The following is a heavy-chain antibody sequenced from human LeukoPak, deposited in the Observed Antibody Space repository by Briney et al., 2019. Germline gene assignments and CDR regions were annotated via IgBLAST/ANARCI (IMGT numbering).Heavy chain of an antibody. V-gene: IGHV3-74*01. CDR1: GFTFSSYW. D-gene: IGHD6-13*01. Sequence: GGSLRLSCAASGFTFSSYWMHWVRQAPGKGLVWVSRISSDGSDTNYADSVKGRFTISRDNARNTLYLPMNSLRAEDTAVYYCARGSYSLGGFDYWGQGTLVTVSS. J-gene: IGHJ4*02. CDR2: ISSDGSDT. CDR3: ARGSYSLGGFDY.